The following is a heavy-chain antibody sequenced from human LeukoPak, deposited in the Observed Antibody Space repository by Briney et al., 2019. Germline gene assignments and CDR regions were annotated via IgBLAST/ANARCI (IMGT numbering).Heavy chain of an antibody. J-gene: IGHJ3*02. CDR2: IYSGGST. CDR1: GFTVSSNY. Sequence: PGGSLRLSCAASGFTVSSNYMSWVRQAPGKGLEWVPVIYSGGSTYYADSVKGRFTISRDNSKNTLYLQMNSLRAEDTAVYYCARETYYYDSSGYGSAFDIWGQGTMVTVSS. V-gene: IGHV3-53*01. CDR3: ARETYYYDSSGYGSAFDI. D-gene: IGHD3-22*01.